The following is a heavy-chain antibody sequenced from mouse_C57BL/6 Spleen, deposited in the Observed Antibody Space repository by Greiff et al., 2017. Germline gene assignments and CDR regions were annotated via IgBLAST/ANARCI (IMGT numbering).Heavy chain of an antibody. V-gene: IGHV5-9-1*02. J-gene: IGHJ3*01. D-gene: IGHD2-3*01. CDR3: TRDEGYDGYYGFAD. Sequence: EVHLVESGEGLVKPGGSLKLSCAASGFTFSSYAMSWVRQTPEKRLEWVAYISSGGDYIYYADTVKGRFTISRDNARNTLYLQMSSLKSEDTAMYYCTRDEGYDGYYGFADGGQGTLVTVSA. CDR2: ISSGGDYI. CDR1: GFTFSSYA.